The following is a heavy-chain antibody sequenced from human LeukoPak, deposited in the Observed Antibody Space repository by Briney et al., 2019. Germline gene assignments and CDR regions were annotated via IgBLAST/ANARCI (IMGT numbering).Heavy chain of an antibody. CDR1: RGTFSSYA. V-gene: IGHV1-69*05. CDR3: ARVGVTYYYDSSGYTPPDY. CDR2: IIPIFGTA. D-gene: IGHD3-22*01. J-gene: IGHJ4*02. Sequence: ASVKVSCKASRGTFSSYAISWVRQAPGQGLEWMGGIIPIFGTANYAQKLQGRVTMTTDTSTSTAYMELRSLRSDDTAVYYCARVGVTYYYDSSGYTPPDYWGQGTLVTVSS.